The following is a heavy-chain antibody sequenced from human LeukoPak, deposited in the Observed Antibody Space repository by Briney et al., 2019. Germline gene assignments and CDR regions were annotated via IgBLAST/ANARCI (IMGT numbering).Heavy chain of an antibody. D-gene: IGHD3-16*01. CDR3: ARHSSRESFYDFDS. J-gene: IGHJ4*02. CDR1: GGTSITHI. Sequence: ASVTVSCKASGGTSITHIINRVRQAPGQGLEWMGRIIPMLGIPNYAQKFQGRVTFTADRSTNTAYMALSSLRSEDTAVYYCARHSSRESFYDFDSWGQGALIIVSS. V-gene: IGHV1-69*02. CDR2: IIPMLGIP.